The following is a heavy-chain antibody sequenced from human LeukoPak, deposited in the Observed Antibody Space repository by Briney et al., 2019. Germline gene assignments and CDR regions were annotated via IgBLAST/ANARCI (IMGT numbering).Heavy chain of an antibody. CDR3: ARNGRVRRVVKDLFEY. CDR2: MNPNSGNT. CDR1: GYTFTSYD. D-gene: IGHD3-10*01. Sequence: ASVKVSCKASGYTFTSYDINWVRQATGQGLEWMGWMNPNSGNTGYAQKLQDRVTITKDTSTGTAYMDLRNLRTDDTAMYYCARNGRVRRVVKDLFEYWGQGTLVAVSS. J-gene: IGHJ4*02. V-gene: IGHV1-8*01.